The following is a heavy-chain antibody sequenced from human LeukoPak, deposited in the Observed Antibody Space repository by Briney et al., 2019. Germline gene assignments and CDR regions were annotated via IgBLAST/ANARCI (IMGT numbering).Heavy chain of an antibody. V-gene: IGHV5-51*01. J-gene: IGHJ4*02. CDR3: ARVRYGATTTDFHY. D-gene: IGHD5-24*01. Sequence: GESLKISCKGSGYSFTNYWIGWVRQMPGKGLEWMGIIYPGDSDTRYSPSFQGQVTISADKSISTAYLQWNSLKASDTAMYYCARVRYGATTTDFHYWGQGTLGTVSS. CDR1: GYSFTNYW. CDR2: IYPGDSDT.